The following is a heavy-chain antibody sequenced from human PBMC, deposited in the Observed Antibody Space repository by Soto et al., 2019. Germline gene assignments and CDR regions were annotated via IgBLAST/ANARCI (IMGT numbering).Heavy chain of an antibody. D-gene: IGHD3-10*01. CDR2: IIPIFGTA. CDR1: GGTFSSYA. V-gene: IGHV1-69*13. Sequence: GASVKVSCKASGGTFSSYAISWVLQAPGQGLEWMGGIIPIFGTANYAQKFQGRVTITADESTSTAYMELSSLRSEDTAVYYCAIGNSGAYLAYGGKGPRVPVS. J-gene: IGHJ4*02. CDR3: AIGNSGAYLAY.